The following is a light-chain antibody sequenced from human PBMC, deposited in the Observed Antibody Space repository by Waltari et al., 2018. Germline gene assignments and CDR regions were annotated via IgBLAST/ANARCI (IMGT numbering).Light chain of an antibody. CDR3: QQYYSSPRT. J-gene: IGKJ4*01. CDR2: AAS. V-gene: IGKV3-20*01. Sequence: EIVLTQSPGTLSVSPGERVTLSCRASQNVDSSYLAWYRQKPGQAPRLLSYAASNRDTGIPDRFSGSGSGTDFTLTISSLQAEDVAVYYCQQYYSSPRTFGGGTKVEI. CDR1: QNVDSSY.